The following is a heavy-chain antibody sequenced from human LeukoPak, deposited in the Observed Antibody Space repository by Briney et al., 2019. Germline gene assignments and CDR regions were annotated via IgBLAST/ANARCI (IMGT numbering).Heavy chain of an antibody. Sequence: PGGSLRLSCAASGFTFSSYSMNWARQAPGKGLEWVSSISSSSSYIYYADSVKGRFTISRDNAKNSLYLQMNSLRAEDTAVYYCARAANRYCSGGSCYGYWGQGTLVTVPS. V-gene: IGHV3-21*01. CDR3: ARAANRYCSGGSCYGY. CDR2: ISSSSSYI. CDR1: GFTFSSYS. J-gene: IGHJ4*02. D-gene: IGHD2-15*01.